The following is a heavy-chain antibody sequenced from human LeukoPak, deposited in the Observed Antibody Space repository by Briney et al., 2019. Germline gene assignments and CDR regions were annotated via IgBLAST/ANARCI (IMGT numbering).Heavy chain of an antibody. CDR1: GFTFSSYW. J-gene: IGHJ4*02. V-gene: IGHV3-7*01. Sequence: GGSLRLSCVASGFTFSSYWMSWVRQAPGKGLEWVANIKQDGSEKYYVDSVKGRFTISRDNAKNSLYLQMNSLRAEDTAVYYCARDRGPITIFHSDYWGQGTLVTVSS. D-gene: IGHD1-14*01. CDR3: ARDRGPITIFHSDY. CDR2: IKQDGSEK.